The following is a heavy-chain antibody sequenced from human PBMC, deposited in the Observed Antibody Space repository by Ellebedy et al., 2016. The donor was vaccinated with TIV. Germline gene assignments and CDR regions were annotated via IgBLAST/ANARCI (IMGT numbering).Heavy chain of an antibody. CDR1: GYTFTSYD. J-gene: IGHJ6*02. V-gene: IGHV1-8*02. Sequence: AASVKVSCKAPGYTFTSYDINWVRQATGQGLEWMGWMTPNSGKAGSAQKFQGRVTMTWNTSISTAYMELSSLRSEDTAVYYCARIRYSYGPYYYYGMDVWGQGTTVTVSS. CDR3: ARIRYSYGPYYYYGMDV. D-gene: IGHD5-18*01. CDR2: MTPNSGKA.